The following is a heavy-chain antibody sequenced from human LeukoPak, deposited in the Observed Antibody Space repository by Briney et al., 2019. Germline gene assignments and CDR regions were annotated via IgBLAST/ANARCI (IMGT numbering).Heavy chain of an antibody. Sequence: SETLSLTCTVSGGSISSSSYYWGWIRQPPGKGLEWIGSIYYSGSTYYNPSLKSRVTISVDTSKNQFSLKLSSVTAADTAVYYCASQNDYVWGSYLGAFDVWGQGTVVTVSS. D-gene: IGHD3-16*01. V-gene: IGHV4-39*07. CDR3: ASQNDYVWGSYLGAFDV. CDR1: GGSISSSSYY. CDR2: IYYSGST. J-gene: IGHJ3*01.